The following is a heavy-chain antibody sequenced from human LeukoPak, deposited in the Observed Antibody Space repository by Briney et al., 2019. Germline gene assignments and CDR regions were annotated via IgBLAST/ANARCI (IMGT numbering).Heavy chain of an antibody. D-gene: IGHD3-3*01. J-gene: IGHJ4*02. CDR2: IIPIFGTA. V-gene: IGHV1-69*13. Sequence: GASVKVSCTASGGTFSSYAISWVRQAPGQGLEWMGGIIPIFGTANYAQKFQGRVTITADESTSTAYMELSSLRSEDTAVYYCARARFLEWLFPLDYWGQGTLVTVSS. CDR3: ARARFLEWLFPLDY. CDR1: GGTFSSYA.